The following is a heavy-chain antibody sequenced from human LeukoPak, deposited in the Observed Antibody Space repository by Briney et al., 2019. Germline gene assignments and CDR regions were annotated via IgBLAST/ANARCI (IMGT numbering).Heavy chain of an antibody. CDR1: GGSISSHY. Sequence: SETLSLTCTVSGGSISSHYWSWSRQPPGKGLEWIAYLFDSVNTKDNPSLQSRLTLSADTSKKQFSLRLSSVTAADTAVYYCATIKRGSIFGYFDFWGQGIKVTVSS. CDR3: ATIKRGSIFGYFDF. J-gene: IGHJ4*02. V-gene: IGHV4-59*11. D-gene: IGHD5-18*01. CDR2: LFDSVNT.